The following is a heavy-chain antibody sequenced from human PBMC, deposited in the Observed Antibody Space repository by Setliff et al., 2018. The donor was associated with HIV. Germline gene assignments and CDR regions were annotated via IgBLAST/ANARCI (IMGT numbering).Heavy chain of an antibody. Sequence: PGGSLRLSCAASGFTFSAYSMNWVRQAPGKGLEWISYISSSGVMYYADSVRGRFTISRDDAKNSLFLQVGSLTAEDTAVYYCARGTHIVVVPAAGNWFDPWGQGTLVTVSS. J-gene: IGHJ5*02. D-gene: IGHD2-2*01. CDR3: ARGTHIVVVPAAGNWFDP. CDR1: GFTFSAYS. CDR2: ISSSGVM. V-gene: IGHV3-48*04.